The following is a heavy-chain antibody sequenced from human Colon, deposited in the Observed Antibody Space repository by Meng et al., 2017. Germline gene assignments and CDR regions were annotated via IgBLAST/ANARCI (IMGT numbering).Heavy chain of an antibody. V-gene: IGHV4-31*03. Sequence: ADLHDSGPGLGKPSQDLYPPCTVSGGSISRGDYYWSWSSNRPRKALEWIRYFYFSGNTYYNQSLKSRVSISLDTSKIRFSTNPSSVTVANPAVYYCARYFYASSGVTWFDHWGQGTLVTVSS. CDR2: FYFSGNT. D-gene: IGHD3-22*01. J-gene: IGHJ5*02. CDR3: ARYFYASSGVTWFDH. CDR1: GGSISRGDYY.